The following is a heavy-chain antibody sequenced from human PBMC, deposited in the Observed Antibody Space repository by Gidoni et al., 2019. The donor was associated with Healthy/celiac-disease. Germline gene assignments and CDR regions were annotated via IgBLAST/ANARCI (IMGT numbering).Heavy chain of an antibody. V-gene: IGHV4-59*01. Sequence: QVQLPASGPGLEKLSATLSLTCPVSGGSISSYYWSWIRQPPGKGLEWIGYIYYSGSTNYNPSLKSRGTISVDTSKNQFSLKLSSVTAADTAVYYCARSYGSGSYSFDYWGQGTLVTVSS. CDR1: GGSISSYY. D-gene: IGHD3-10*01. CDR2: IYYSGST. CDR3: ARSYGSGSYSFDY. J-gene: IGHJ4*02.